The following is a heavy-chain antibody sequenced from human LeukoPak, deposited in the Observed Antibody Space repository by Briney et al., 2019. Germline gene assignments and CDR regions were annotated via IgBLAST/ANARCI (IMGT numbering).Heavy chain of an antibody. V-gene: IGHV4-59*01. CDR2: SYYNGNT. J-gene: IGHJ3*02. Sequence: SETLSLTCTVSGGSITNYYWSWIRQPPGKGLEWIGFSYYNGNTNYNPSLKSRVTISVDTSKNQFSLKLSSVTAADTAVYYCARFGLGKHIEVAGIPFDIWGQGTMVTVSS. D-gene: IGHD6-19*01. CDR1: GGSITNYY. CDR3: ARFGLGKHIEVAGIPFDI.